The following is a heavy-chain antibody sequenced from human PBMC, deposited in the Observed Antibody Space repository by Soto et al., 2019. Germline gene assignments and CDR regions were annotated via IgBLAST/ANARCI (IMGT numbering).Heavy chain of an antibody. Sequence: EVQLLESGGGLVQPGGSLRLSCAASGFTFSSYVMSWVRQAPGKGLEWVSAISGSGGSTYYADSVKGRFTISRDNSKNTLYLQMNSLRAEDTAVYYCAKDLKAYCGGDCNFFGYWGQGTLVTVSS. CDR1: GFTFSSYV. D-gene: IGHD2-21*02. J-gene: IGHJ4*02. CDR2: ISGSGGST. V-gene: IGHV3-23*01. CDR3: AKDLKAYCGGDCNFFGY.